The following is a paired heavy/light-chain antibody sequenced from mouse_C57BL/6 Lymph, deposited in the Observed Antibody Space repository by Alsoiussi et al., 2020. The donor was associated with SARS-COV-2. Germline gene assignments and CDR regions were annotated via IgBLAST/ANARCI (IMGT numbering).Light chain of an antibody. CDR3: QQHNEYPYT. J-gene: IGKJ2*01. CDR2: SGS. V-gene: IGKV16-104*01. CDR1: KSISKY. Sequence: DVQITQSPSYLAASPGETITINCRASKSISKYLAWYQEKPGKTNELLIYSGSTLQSGIPSRFSGSGSGTDFTLTISSLEPEDFAMYYCQQHNEYPYTFGGGTKLEIK.
Heavy chain of an antibody. CDR1: GYTFTDYY. J-gene: IGHJ4*01. CDR3: ARSRLRSYYYTMDY. CDR2: IFPGSGST. Sequence: QVQLQQSGPELVKPGASVKISCKASGYTFTDYYINWVKQRPGQGLEWIGWIFPGSGSTFYNENFKGKATLTVDKSSSTAYMLLSSLTSEDSAVYFCARSRLRSYYYTMDYWGQGTSVTVSS. D-gene: IGHD1-1*01. V-gene: IGHV1-75*01.